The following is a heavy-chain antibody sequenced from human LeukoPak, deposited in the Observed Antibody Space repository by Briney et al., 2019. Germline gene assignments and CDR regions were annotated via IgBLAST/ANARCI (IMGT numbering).Heavy chain of an antibody. CDR2: IYYSGST. D-gene: IGHD2-15*01. Sequence: SETLSLTCTVSGGSISSYYWSWIRQPPGEGLEWIGYIYYSGSTNYNPSPKSRVTISVDTSKNQFSLKLSSVTAADTAVYYCARFGRPGYSDYWGQGTLVTVSS. J-gene: IGHJ4*02. CDR1: GGSISSYY. CDR3: ARFGRPGYSDY. V-gene: IGHV4-59*01.